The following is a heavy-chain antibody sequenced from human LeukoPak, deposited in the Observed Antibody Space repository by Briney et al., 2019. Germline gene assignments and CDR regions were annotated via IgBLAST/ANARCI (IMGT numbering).Heavy chain of an antibody. CDR1: GGTFSSYA. Sequence: SVKVSCKASGGTFSSYAISWVRQAPGQGLEWMGRIIPILGIANYAQKFQGRVTITADKSTSTAYMELSSLRPEDTAVYYCARSLWFQLNNWFDTWGQGTLVTVSS. CDR3: ARSLWFQLNNWFDT. CDR2: IIPILGIA. J-gene: IGHJ5*02. D-gene: IGHD3-10*01. V-gene: IGHV1-69*04.